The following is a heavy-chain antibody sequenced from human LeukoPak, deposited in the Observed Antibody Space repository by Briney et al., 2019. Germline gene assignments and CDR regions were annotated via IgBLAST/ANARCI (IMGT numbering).Heavy chain of an antibody. D-gene: IGHD6-19*01. CDR3: ARAVYSSGWYEYYFDY. Sequence: SETLSLTCAISGGSISSSNWSTWVRQPPGQGLEWIGEIYHSGSTNPNPSLKSRVTISVDKSKNQFSLKLSSVTAADTAVYYCARAVYSSGWYEYYFDYWGQGTLVTVSS. J-gene: IGHJ4*02. V-gene: IGHV4-4*02. CDR1: GGSISSSNW. CDR2: IYHSGST.